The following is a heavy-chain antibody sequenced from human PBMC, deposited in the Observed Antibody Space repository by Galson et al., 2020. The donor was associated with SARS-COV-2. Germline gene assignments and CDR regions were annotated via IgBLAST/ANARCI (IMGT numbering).Heavy chain of an antibody. CDR2: IRGDGSYT. J-gene: IGHJ4*02. Sequence: GESLRLSCAASGFTFSNSWMHWVRQAPGKGLVWVSRIRGDGSYTDYADPVKGRFTISRDNAKNTLYLQMNSLRAEDTAVYFCARDHFGYNSLDYWGQGTLITVSS. D-gene: IGHD5-12*01. V-gene: IGHV3-74*01. CDR3: ARDHFGYNSLDY. CDR1: GFTFSNSW.